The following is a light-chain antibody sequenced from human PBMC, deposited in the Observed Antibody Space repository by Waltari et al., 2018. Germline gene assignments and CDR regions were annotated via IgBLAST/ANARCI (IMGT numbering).Light chain of an antibody. V-gene: IGKV3-15*01. J-gene: IGKJ4*01. CDR1: ESVGTN. CDR3: QQYNNWPPLT. Sequence: ETVMTQSPATLSVSPGESATLSCRATESVGTNLAWYLQKPGQPPRLLIDHASARATGVPNRFSGSGSGTEFTLTISSLQSEDFALYFCQQYNNWPPLTFGGGTKVEMK. CDR2: HAS.